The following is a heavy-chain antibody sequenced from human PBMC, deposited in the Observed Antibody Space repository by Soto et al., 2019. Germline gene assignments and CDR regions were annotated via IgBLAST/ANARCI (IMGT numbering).Heavy chain of an antibody. CDR1: RFTFSSYA. CDR3: ARAAAYFYHYYYAMDV. J-gene: IGHJ6*02. V-gene: IGHV3-30-3*01. CDR2: ISHDGSEK. Sequence: QVQLVESGGGVVQPGKSLRLFCAASRFTFSSYAMDWVRQAPGKGLEWVAVISHDGSEKYYGDSVKGRFTISRDNPKNTVYLQMNSLIPEDTAVYYCARAAAYFYHYYYAMDVWGQGTAVTVSS. D-gene: IGHD6-13*01.